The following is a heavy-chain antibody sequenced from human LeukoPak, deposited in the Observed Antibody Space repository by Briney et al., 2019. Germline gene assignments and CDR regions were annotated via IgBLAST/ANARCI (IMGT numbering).Heavy chain of an antibody. V-gene: IGHV4-38-2*02. J-gene: IGHJ6*03. CDR1: GYSISSGYY. Sequence: SETLSLTCTVSGYSISSGYYWGWIRQPPGKGLEWIGRIYTSGSTNYNPSLKSRVTMSVDTSKNQFSLKLSSVTAADTAVYYCAREIRYYGSGSGGSYYYYMDVWGKGTTVTISS. CDR3: AREIRYYGSGSGGSYYYYMDV. CDR2: IYTSGST. D-gene: IGHD3-10*01.